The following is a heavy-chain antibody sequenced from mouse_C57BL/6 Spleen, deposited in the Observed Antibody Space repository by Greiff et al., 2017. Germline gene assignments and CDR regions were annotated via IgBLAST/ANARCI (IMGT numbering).Heavy chain of an antibody. D-gene: IGHD1-1*01. CDR2: INPGSGGT. CDR3: ARSEYYGSSFAY. CDR1: GYAFTNYL. V-gene: IGHV1-54*01. Sequence: LQESGAELVRPGTSVKVSCKASGYAFTNYLIEWVKQRPGQGLEWIGVINPGSGGTNYNEKFKGKATLTADKSSSTAYMQLSSLTSEDSAVYFCARSEYYGSSFAYWGQGTLVTVSA. J-gene: IGHJ3*01.